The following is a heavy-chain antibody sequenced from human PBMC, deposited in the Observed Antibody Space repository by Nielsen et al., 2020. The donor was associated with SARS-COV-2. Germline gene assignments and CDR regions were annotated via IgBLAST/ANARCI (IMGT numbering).Heavy chain of an antibody. CDR3: ARSAVMPPPYYFDY. CDR1: GGSISSSNW. J-gene: IGHJ4*02. V-gene: IGHV4-4*02. D-gene: IGHD2-21*01. CDR2: IYHSGST. Sequence: SETLSLTCTVSGGSISSSNWWSWVRQPPGKGLEWIGEIYHSGSTNYNPSLKSRVTISVDKSKNQFPLKLSSVTAADTAVYYCARSAVMPPPYYFDYWGQGTLVTVSS.